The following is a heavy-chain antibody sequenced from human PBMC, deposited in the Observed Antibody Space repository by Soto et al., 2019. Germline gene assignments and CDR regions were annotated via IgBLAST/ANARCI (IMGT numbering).Heavy chain of an antibody. V-gene: IGHV4-30-4*01. CDR1: GGSISSGDYY. CDR2: IYYSGST. D-gene: IGHD3-10*01. J-gene: IGHJ4*02. CDR3: ARSVGSGFSGY. Sequence: QVQLQESGPGLVKPSQTLSLICTVSGGSISSGDYYWSWIRQPPGKGLEWIGYIYYSGSTYYNPSLKRRVTISVDTSKNQFSLKLSSVTAADTDVYYCARSVGSGFSGYWGQGTLVTVSS.